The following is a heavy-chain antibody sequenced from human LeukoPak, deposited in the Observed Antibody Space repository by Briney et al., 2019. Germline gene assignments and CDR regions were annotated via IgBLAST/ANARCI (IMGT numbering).Heavy chain of an antibody. CDR3: ARDLDYGGKSNFDY. Sequence: GGSLRLSCAASGFTFSSYWMHWVRQAPGKGLVWVSRIKSAESSMRYADSVKGRFTISRDNAKNTLYLQMNSLRAEDTAVYYCARDLDYGGKSNFDYWGQGTLVTVSS. CDR1: GFTFSSYW. J-gene: IGHJ4*02. D-gene: IGHD4-23*01. V-gene: IGHV3-74*01. CDR2: IKSAESSM.